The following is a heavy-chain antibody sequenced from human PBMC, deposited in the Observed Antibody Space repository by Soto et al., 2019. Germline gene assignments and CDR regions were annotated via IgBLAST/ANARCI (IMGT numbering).Heavy chain of an antibody. CDR3: SKLRGYSYGGLAY. J-gene: IGHJ4*02. D-gene: IGHD5-18*01. CDR1: GFTFSSYA. CDR2: ISGSGGST. Sequence: EVQLLESGGGLVQPGGSLRLSCAASGFTFSSYAMSWVRQAPGTGLEWVSAISGSGGSTYYADSVKGRFTISRDNSKNTLYLQMNSLRAEDTAVYYCSKLRGYSYGGLAYWGQGTLVTVSS. V-gene: IGHV3-23*01.